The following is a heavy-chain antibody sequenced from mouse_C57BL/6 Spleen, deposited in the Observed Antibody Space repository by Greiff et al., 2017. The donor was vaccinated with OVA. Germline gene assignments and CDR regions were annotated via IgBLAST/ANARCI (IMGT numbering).Heavy chain of an antibody. CDR3: ARNDYDGRLFWDFEV. CDR2: IDPEDGET. CDR1: GFNIKDYY. V-gene: IGHV14-2*01. D-gene: IGHD2-4*01. Sequence: EVQLQQSGAELVKPGASVKLSCTASGFNIKDYYMHWVKQRTEQGLEWIGRIDPEDGETKYATKFQGKATITADTSSNTAYLQLSSLTAEDTAVYYGARNDYDGRLFWDFEVGGTGTTVTVSS. J-gene: IGHJ1*03.